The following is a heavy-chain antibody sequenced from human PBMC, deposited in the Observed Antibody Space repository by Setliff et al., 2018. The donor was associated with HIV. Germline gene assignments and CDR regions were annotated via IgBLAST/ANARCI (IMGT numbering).Heavy chain of an antibody. CDR1: GYSIASGYN. Sequence: TLSLTCSVPGYSIASGYNWGWIRQSPGKALEWLAFIYWNNNKHYSTSLKSRLTVTKDTSKNRVVFTMTNMDPVDTATYYCAYSGRQLRGPYFDFWGQGTPVTVSS. CDR2: IYWNNNK. V-gene: IGHV2-5*01. J-gene: IGHJ4*02. D-gene: IGHD1-1*01. CDR3: AYSGRQLRGPYFDF.